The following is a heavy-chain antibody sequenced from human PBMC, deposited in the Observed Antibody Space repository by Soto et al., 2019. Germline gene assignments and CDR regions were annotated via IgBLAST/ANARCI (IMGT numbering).Heavy chain of an antibody. J-gene: IGHJ4*02. CDR1: GYSFTSYW. V-gene: IGHV5-51*01. D-gene: IGHD3-10*01. CDR3: ASRPSRGAPSDY. Sequence: PGGPLKISCKGSGYSFTSYWIGWVRQIPGKGLEWMGIIYPGDSDTRYSPSFQGHVTISADKSISTAYLQWSSRKDSDTAMYYCASRPSRGAPSDYWAQGTLVTVS. CDR2: IYPGDSDT.